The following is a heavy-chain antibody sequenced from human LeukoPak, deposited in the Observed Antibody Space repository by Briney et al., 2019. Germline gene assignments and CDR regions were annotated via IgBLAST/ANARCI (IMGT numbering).Heavy chain of an antibody. CDR3: AKSNGYGLVDI. CDR2: INHSGST. Sequence: NPSETLSLTCAVSGGSISSSNWWSWIRQPPGKGLEWIGEINHSGSTNYNPSLKSRVTISVDTSKNQFSLKLNSVTAADTAVYYYAKSNGYGLVDIWGQGTMVTVSS. D-gene: IGHD3-10*01. V-gene: IGHV4-4*02. CDR1: GGSISSSNW. J-gene: IGHJ3*02.